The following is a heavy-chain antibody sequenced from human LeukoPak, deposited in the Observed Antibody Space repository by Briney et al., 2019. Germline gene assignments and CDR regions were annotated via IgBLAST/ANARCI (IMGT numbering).Heavy chain of an antibody. V-gene: IGHV3-23*01. J-gene: IGHJ4*02. Sequence: GGSLRLSCAASGFTFDDYGMSWVRQAPGRGLEWVSDISGSGGDTNYADSVKGRFTISRDNSKDTLDLQMNSLRAEDTAIYYCATFRYSWYVPEFDYWGQGTLVTVSS. D-gene: IGHD6-13*01. CDR3: ATFRYSWYVPEFDY. CDR2: ISGSGGDT. CDR1: GFTFDDYG.